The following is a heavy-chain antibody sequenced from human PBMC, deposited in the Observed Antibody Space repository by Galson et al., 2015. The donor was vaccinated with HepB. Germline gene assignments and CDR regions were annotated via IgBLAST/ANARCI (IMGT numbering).Heavy chain of an antibody. CDR3: AKDYRPTPGIAAAGPHAYYYYYMDV. CDR1: GFTFSSYG. J-gene: IGHJ6*03. V-gene: IGHV3-30*18. D-gene: IGHD6-13*01. Sequence: SLRLSCAASGFTFSSYGMHWVRQAPGKGLEWVAVISYDGSNKYYADSVKGRFTISRDNSKNTLYLQMNSLRAEDTAVYYCAKDYRPTPGIAAAGPHAYYYYYMDVWGKGTTVTVSS. CDR2: ISYDGSNK.